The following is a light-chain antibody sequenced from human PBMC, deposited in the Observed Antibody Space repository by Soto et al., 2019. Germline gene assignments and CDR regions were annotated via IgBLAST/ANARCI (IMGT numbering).Light chain of an antibody. CDR3: QQRSNWPPA. CDR2: DAS. V-gene: IGKV3-11*01. J-gene: IGKJ4*01. CDR1: QSVSSY. Sequence: EIVLTQSPATLSLSPGERATLSCRASQSVSSYLAWYQQKRGQAPRLLIYDASNRATGIPARFSGSGSGTDFPLTISSLEPEDFAVYYCQQRSNWPPAFGGGTKVEIK.